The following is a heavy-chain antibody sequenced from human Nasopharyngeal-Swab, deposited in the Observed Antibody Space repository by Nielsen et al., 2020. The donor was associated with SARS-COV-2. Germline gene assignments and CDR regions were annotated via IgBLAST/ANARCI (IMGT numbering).Heavy chain of an antibody. V-gene: IGHV4-34*01. D-gene: IGHD2-2*01. CDR2: INHSGTT. CDR1: GGAFSGYY. Sequence: SETLSLTCAVYGGAFSGYYWGWIRRPPGKGLEWIGEINHSGTTNYNPSLKSRVTISLDTSKHHFSLKLRSVTAADTAVYYCARGLSGVVPAPILGLGPFYSYYYMDVWGKGTTVTVSS. CDR3: ARGLSGVVPAPILGLGPFYSYYYMDV. J-gene: IGHJ6*03.